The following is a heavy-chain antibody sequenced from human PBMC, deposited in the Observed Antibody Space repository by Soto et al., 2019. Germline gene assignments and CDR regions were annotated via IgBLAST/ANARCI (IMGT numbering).Heavy chain of an antibody. CDR2: IYYSGST. V-gene: IGHV4-59*01. D-gene: IGHD6-13*01. Sequence: SETLSLTFTVSGGSISSYYWSWIRQPPGKGLEWIGYIYYSGSTNYNPSLKSRVTISVDTSKNQFSLKLSSVTAADTAVYYCARGGAAAGRGDWFDPWGQGTLVTVS. J-gene: IGHJ5*02. CDR1: GGSISSYY. CDR3: ARGGAAAGRGDWFDP.